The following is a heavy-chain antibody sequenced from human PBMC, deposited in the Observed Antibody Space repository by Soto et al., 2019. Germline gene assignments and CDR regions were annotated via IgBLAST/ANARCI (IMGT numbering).Heavy chain of an antibody. J-gene: IGHJ6*02. V-gene: IGHV3-23*01. CDR3: AKEGTYCGGDCYVSYYYYGMDV. D-gene: IGHD2-21*02. CDR1: GFTFSSYA. Sequence: EVQLLESGGGLVQPGGSLRLSCAASGFTFSSYAMSWVRQAPGKGLEWVSAISGSGGSTYYADSVKGRFTISRDNSKNTLYLQMNSLRAEDTAVYYCAKEGTYCGGDCYVSYYYYGMDVWGQGTTVTVSS. CDR2: ISGSGGST.